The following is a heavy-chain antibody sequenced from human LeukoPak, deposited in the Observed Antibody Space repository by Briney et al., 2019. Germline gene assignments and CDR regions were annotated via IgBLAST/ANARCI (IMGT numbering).Heavy chain of an antibody. D-gene: IGHD6-13*01. CDR1: GYTFTGYY. J-gene: IGHJ4*02. V-gene: IGHV1-2*02. CDR2: INPNSGGT. Sequence: GASVKVSCKASGYTFTGYYMHWVRQAPGQGLEWMGWINPNSGGTNYAQKFQGRVTMTTDTSTSTAYMELRSLRSDDTAVYHCARASSWYSSFDYWGQGTLVTVSS. CDR3: ARASSWYSSFDY.